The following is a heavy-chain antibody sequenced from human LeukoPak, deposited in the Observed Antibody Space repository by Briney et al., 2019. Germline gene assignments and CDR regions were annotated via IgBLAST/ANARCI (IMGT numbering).Heavy chain of an antibody. CDR2: ISSSSSNI. CDR1: GFAFNGHG. CDR3: VSQYCSGGSCCSH. V-gene: IGHV3-48*02. D-gene: IGHD2-15*01. Sequence: GGSLRLSCAASGFAFNGHGMNWVRQAPGKGLEWVSYISSSSSNIYSADFVKGRFSISRDNAKNSVYLQMNSLRDEDTAVYYCVSQYCSGGSCCSHWGQGTLVTVSS. J-gene: IGHJ4*02.